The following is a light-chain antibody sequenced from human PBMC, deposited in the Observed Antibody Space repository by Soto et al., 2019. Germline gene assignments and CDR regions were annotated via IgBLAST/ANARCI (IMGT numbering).Light chain of an antibody. CDR3: QQYGRSQFT. Sequence: EIVLTQSPGTLSLSPGERATLSCRASQSVSSNNLAWYQQRPGQAPMVGIYGASTRATGIPERFSGSGSGTDFTLTISRLEPEDFAGYYCQQYGRSQFTFGPVPKVDIK. V-gene: IGKV3-20*01. CDR2: GAS. J-gene: IGKJ3*01. CDR1: QSVSSNN.